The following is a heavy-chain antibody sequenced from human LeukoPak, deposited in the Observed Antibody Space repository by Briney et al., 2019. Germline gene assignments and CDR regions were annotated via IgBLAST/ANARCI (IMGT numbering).Heavy chain of an antibody. CDR3: ARDGDSQYYDFWSGYKYNWFDP. V-gene: IGHV3-21*01. CDR1: GFTFSSYS. Sequence: GGSLRLSCAASGFTFSSYSMNWVRQAPGKGLEWVSSISSSSSYIYYADSVKGRFTISRDNAKNSLYLQMNSLRAEDTAVCYCARDGDSQYYDFWSGYKYNWFDPWGQGTLVTVSS. J-gene: IGHJ5*02. D-gene: IGHD3-3*01. CDR2: ISSSSSYI.